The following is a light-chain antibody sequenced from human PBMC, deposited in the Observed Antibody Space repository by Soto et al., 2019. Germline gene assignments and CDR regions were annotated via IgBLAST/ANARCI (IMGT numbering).Light chain of an antibody. CDR3: SSHTTSTTQV. V-gene: IGLV2-14*01. CDR1: SSDVGSYNY. CDR2: EVR. Sequence: QSVLTQPASVSGSPGQSITISCTGTSSDVGSYNYVSWYQQHPGKAPKLMIYEVRNRPSGVSDRFSGSKSGKTASLTIFGLQAEDEADYYCSSHTTSTTQVFGGGTQLTVL. J-gene: IGLJ2*01.